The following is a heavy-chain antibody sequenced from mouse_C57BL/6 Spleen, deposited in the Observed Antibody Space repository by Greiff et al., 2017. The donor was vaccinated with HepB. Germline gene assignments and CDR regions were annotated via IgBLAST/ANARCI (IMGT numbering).Heavy chain of an antibody. CDR3: VKYGDYDLAY. CDR2: IWGGGST. D-gene: IGHD2-4*01. J-gene: IGHJ3*01. Sequence: VQGVESGPGLVAPSQSLSITCTVSGFSLTSYGVDWVRQPPGKGLEWRGVIWGGGSTNYNSALMSRLSISKDNSKRQVFLKMNILQTEDTAMYYCVKYGDYDLAYLGQGTLVTVSA. V-gene: IGHV2-9*01. CDR1: GFSLTSYG.